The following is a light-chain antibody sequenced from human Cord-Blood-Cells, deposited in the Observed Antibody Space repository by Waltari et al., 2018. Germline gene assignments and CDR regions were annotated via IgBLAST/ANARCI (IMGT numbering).Light chain of an antibody. CDR1: ISNIGSNT. V-gene: IGLV1-44*01. J-gene: IGLJ3*02. Sequence: QSVLTQPPSASGTPGQRVTISCSGSISNIGSNTVNWYQQLPGTAPKLLIYSNNQRHSCVPARFSGSKSGTSASLDISGLQSEDEADYYCAAWEDRLTGCWLFGGGTKLTVL. CDR3: AAWEDRLTGCWL. CDR2: SNN.